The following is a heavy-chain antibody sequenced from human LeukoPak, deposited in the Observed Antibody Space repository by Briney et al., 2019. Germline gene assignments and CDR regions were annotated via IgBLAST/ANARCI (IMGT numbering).Heavy chain of an antibody. CDR1: GGSISRSH. V-gene: IGHV4-59*01. CDR3: VRVRSYYFDS. CDR2: IYHTGST. J-gene: IGHJ4*02. Sequence: SETLSLTCIVSGGSISRSHWNWIRQPPGKGLEWIGYIYHTGSTDYNPSLMSRVTISIDVSKNQFSLKLNSVTAAGAAVYYCVRVRSYYFDSWGQGTLVTVSS.